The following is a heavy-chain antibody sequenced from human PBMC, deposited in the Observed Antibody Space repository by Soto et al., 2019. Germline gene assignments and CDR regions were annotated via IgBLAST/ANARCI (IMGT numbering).Heavy chain of an antibody. J-gene: IGHJ4*02. V-gene: IGHV1-18*01. CDR3: ARAIGYFDWKYYFDY. CDR1: GYTFTIYC. D-gene: IGHD3-9*01. CDR2: ISAYNGNT. Sequence: ASVKVSCKASGYTFTIYCISWVRQAPGQGLEWMGWISAYNGNTNYAQKLQGRVTMTTDTSTSTAYMELRSLRSDDTAVYYCARAIGYFDWKYYFDYWGQGTLVTVSS.